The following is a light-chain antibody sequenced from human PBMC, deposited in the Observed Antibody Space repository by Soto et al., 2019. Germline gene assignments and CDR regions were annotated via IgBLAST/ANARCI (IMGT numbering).Light chain of an antibody. Sequence: EIVMTQSPATMAVSPGERAALACRASQSVSSNFAWYQQKPGQAPRLLSYGASSRATGTPARVSGSVSGTEFTLTISSLQSEDFAVYYCQQYKNWPYTFSLGKKLDMK. CDR3: QQYKNWPYT. J-gene: IGKJ2*01. CDR2: GAS. V-gene: IGKV3-15*01. CDR1: QSVSSN.